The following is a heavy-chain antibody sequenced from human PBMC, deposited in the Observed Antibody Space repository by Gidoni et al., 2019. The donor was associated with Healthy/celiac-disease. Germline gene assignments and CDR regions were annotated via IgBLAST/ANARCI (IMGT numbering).Heavy chain of an antibody. Sequence: GRFTISRDNSKNTLYLQMNSLRAEDTAVYYCAREGAPWGSGLFDYWGQGTLVTVSS. V-gene: IGHV3-30*07. CDR3: AREGAPWGSGLFDY. D-gene: IGHD7-27*01. J-gene: IGHJ4*02.